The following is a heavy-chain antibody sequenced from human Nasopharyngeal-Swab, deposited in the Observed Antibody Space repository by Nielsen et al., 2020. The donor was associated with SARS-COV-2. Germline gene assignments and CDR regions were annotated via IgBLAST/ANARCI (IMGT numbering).Heavy chain of an antibody. CDR1: GVIFSKYW. CDR2: IDTHGTIT. V-gene: IGHV3-74*01. D-gene: IGHD1-26*01. J-gene: IGHJ4*02. CDR3: ARDVGGRDNY. Sequence: GESLKISCVASGVIFSKYWMHWVRQSPGKGLLWVSRIDTHGTITDYADSVKGRFTISRDNAKNTLFLQMNSLRAEDTAVYYCARDVGGRDNYWGQGALVTVSS.